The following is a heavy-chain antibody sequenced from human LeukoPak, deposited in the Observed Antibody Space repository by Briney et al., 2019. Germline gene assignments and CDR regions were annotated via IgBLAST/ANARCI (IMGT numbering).Heavy chain of an antibody. CDR3: AKWGDFWTGLNNWYFEL. CDR2: ISGSGRDT. J-gene: IGHJ2*01. D-gene: IGHD3/OR15-3a*01. Sequence: GGSLRLSCAASGLTVPRYAFAWVRQSPGRGLQWVSGISGSGRDTFYSDSVKGRFTISRDNFKNTHYLQMSSLTAEDTAVYYCAKWGDFWTGLNNWYFELWGRGTLVTVSS. V-gene: IGHV3-23*01. CDR1: GLTVPRYA.